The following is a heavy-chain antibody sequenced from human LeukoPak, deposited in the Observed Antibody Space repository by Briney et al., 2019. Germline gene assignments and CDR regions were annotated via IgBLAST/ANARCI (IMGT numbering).Heavy chain of an antibody. D-gene: IGHD1-26*01. CDR1: GGSFSGYY. CDR3: GRLEFGGTTAGGDH. J-gene: IGHJ4*02. CDR2: INHSGST. Sequence: KPSETLSLTCAVSGGSFSGYYWSWIRQPPGKGLEWIGEINHSGSTNYNPSLKSRVTISVDTSKNQFSLKLSSVTAADPAVYYCGRLEFGGTTAGGDHGARGPLAPVSS. V-gene: IGHV4-34*01.